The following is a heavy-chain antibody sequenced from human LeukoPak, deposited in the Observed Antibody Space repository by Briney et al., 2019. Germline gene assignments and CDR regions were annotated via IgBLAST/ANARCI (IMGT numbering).Heavy chain of an antibody. CDR3: ARRTYYYDSSGYGYYFDY. CDR2: ISYTGST. D-gene: IGHD3-22*01. J-gene: IGHJ4*02. CDR1: GGSISSYD. V-gene: IGHV4-59*01. Sequence: KPSETLSLTCSVSGGSISSYDWSWIRQPPGKGLEWIGYISYTGSTKHNPSLKSRVTILVDTSKDQFSLKLSSVSAADTAVYYCARRTYYYDSSGYGYYFDYWGQGTLVTVSS.